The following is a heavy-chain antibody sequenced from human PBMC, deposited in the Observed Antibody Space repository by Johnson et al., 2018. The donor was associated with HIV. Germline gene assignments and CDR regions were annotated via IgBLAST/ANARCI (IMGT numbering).Heavy chain of an antibody. D-gene: IGHD6-13*01. CDR3: ARARRYSSSWPDAFDI. J-gene: IGHJ3*02. CDR1: GFTFSNYD. Sequence: EVQLVESGGGEVQPGRSLRLSCAASGFTFSNYDMHWVRQATGKGLEWVSAIGTAGDTYYPGSVKGRFTISRENAKNSLYLQMNSLRAGDTAVYYCARARRYSSSWPDAFDIWGQGTMVTVSS. V-gene: IGHV3-13*01. CDR2: IGTAGDT.